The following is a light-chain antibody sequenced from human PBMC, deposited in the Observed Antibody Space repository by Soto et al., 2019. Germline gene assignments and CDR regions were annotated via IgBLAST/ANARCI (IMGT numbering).Light chain of an antibody. Sequence: QSVLTQPPSASGTPGQRATISCSGSSSNIESNYVYWYQQLPGSAPKLLIYRNDQRPSGVPDRFSGSKSGTSASLAISGLRSEDEADYYCAAWDDSLSALVFGGGTKLTV. CDR2: RND. CDR1: SSNIESNY. V-gene: IGLV1-47*01. CDR3: AAWDDSLSALV. J-gene: IGLJ3*02.